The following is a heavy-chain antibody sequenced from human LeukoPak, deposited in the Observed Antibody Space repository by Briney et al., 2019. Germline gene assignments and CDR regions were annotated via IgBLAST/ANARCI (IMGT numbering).Heavy chain of an antibody. Sequence: SETLSLTCTVSGGSISSGDYYWSWIRQPPGKGLEWIGYIYYSGSTYYNPSLKGRVTISVDTSKNQFSLKLSSVTAADTAVYYCARAPLSGYYLYYFDYWGQGTLVTVSS. V-gene: IGHV4-30-4*01. CDR1: GGSISSGDYY. CDR3: ARAPLSGYYLYYFDY. CDR2: IYYSGST. D-gene: IGHD3-22*01. J-gene: IGHJ4*02.